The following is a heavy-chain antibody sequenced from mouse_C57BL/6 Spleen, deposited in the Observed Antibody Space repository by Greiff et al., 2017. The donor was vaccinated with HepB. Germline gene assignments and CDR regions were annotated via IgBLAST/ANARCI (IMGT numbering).Heavy chain of an antibody. CDR1: GYTFTDYY. CDR3: ARDYYCSSYDYAMDY. J-gene: IGHJ4*01. CDR2: IYPGSGNT. D-gene: IGHD1-1*01. V-gene: IGHV1-76*01. Sequence: VQLVESGAELVRPGASVKLSCKASGYTFTDYYINWVKQRPGQGLEWIARIYPGSGNTYYNEKFKGKATLTAEKSSSTAYMQLSSLTSEDSAVYFCARDYYCSSYDYAMDYWGQGTSVTVSS.